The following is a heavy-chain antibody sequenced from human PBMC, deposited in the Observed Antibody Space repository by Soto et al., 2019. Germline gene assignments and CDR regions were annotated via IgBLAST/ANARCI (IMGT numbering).Heavy chain of an antibody. J-gene: IGHJ4*02. CDR1: GGSINSYC. CDR3: ARRYGGNFDY. CDR2: IYYSGST. Sequence: SEILSLTCTVSGGSINSYCWSWIRQPPGKGMEWIGYIYYSGSTNYNPSLKSRVTISVDTSKNQFSLKLRSVTCADTAVYYCARRYGGNFDYWGQGTLVTVSS. D-gene: IGHD1-26*01. V-gene: IGHV4-59*01.